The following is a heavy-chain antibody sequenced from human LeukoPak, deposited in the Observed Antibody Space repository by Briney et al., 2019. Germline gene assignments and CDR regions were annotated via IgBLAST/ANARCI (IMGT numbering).Heavy chain of an antibody. CDR3: ARVVRDYDFWSGYPHDAFDI. V-gene: IGHV4-59*01. CDR2: IYYSGST. CDR1: GGSISSYY. Sequence: SETLSLTCTVSGGSISSYYWSWIRQPPGKGLEWIGYIYYSGSTNYNPSLKSRVTISVDTSKNQFSLKLSSVTAANTAVYYCARVVRDYDFWSGYPHDAFDIWGQGTMVTVSS. D-gene: IGHD3-3*01. J-gene: IGHJ3*02.